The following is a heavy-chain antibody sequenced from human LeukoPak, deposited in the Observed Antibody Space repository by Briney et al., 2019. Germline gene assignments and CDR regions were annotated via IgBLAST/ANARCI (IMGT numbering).Heavy chain of an antibody. J-gene: IGHJ6*02. V-gene: IGHV3-30*18. CDR2: ISYDGSNK. Sequence: GRSLRLSCAASGFTFSSYGMHWVRQAPGKGLEWVAVISYDGSNKYYADSVKGRFTISRDNSKNTLYLQMNSLRAEDTAVYYCAKEDGDYGDSPNGMDVWGQGTTVTVSS. CDR3: AKEDGDYGDSPNGMDV. CDR1: GFTFSSYG. D-gene: IGHD4-17*01.